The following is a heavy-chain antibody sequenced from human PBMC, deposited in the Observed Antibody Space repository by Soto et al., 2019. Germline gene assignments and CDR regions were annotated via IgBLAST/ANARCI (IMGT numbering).Heavy chain of an antibody. CDR2: ISSTTNYI. CDR3: ARESENLTSNFDY. Sequence: GGSLRLSCAASGFTFTRYSMNWVRQAPGKGLEWVSSISSTTNYIYYGDSMKGRFTISRDNAKNSLHREMNSLRAEDTDGYDCARESENLTSNFDYWGQGTLVTASS. J-gene: IGHJ4*02. V-gene: IGHV3-21*06. CDR1: GFTFTRYS.